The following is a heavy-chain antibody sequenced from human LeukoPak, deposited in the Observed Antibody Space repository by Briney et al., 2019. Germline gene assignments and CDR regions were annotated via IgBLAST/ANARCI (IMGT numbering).Heavy chain of an antibody. Sequence: TGGSLRLSCAASGFSFSSYGMHWVRQAPVKGLEWVADIWEDGSFKDHVDSVKGRFTISRDNSKNTLYLQMNSLTVEDTAVYYCAKDSRAMVRGVIDYWGQGTLVTVSS. CDR2: IWEDGSFK. J-gene: IGHJ4*02. D-gene: IGHD3-10*01. CDR3: AKDSRAMVRGVIDY. CDR1: GFSFSSYG. V-gene: IGHV3-33*06.